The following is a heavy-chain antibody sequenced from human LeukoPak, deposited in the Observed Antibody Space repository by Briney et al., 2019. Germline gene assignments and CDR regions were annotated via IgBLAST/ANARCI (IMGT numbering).Heavy chain of an antibody. CDR2: IKEDGNEK. Sequence: PGGSLRLSCAASGXTFSSSWMSWIRQAPGQGLEWVANIKEDGNEKHYVDSVRGRFTISRDNAKSSLYLQMNSLRAEDTAVYYCAKNYGGNSGTGYWGPGTLVTVSS. V-gene: IGHV3-7*02. CDR1: GXTFSSSW. J-gene: IGHJ4*02. CDR3: AKNYGGNSGTGY. D-gene: IGHD4-23*01.